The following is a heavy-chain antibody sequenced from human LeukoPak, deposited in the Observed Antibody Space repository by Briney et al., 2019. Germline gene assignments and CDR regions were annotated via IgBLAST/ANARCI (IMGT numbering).Heavy chain of an antibody. D-gene: IGHD2-21*02. Sequence: PGGSPRLSCAASGFTVSSNYMSWVRQAPGKGLEWVSVIYSGGSTYYADSVKGRFTISRDNSKNTLYLQMNSLRAEDTAVYYCARDPSPASVVTNNWVDYWGQGTLVTVSS. CDR1: GFTVSSNY. V-gene: IGHV3-66*01. J-gene: IGHJ4*02. CDR3: ARDPSPASVVTNNWVDY. CDR2: IYSGGST.